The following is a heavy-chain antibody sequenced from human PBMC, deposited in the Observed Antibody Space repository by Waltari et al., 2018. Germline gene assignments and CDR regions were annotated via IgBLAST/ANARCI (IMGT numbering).Heavy chain of an antibody. V-gene: IGHV4-61*02. Sequence: QAQLQESGPGLVKPSQTLSLTCTVPGGSLSRGGFYWSWIRQPAGKGLEWIGRIHTNGNTNYSPSLKSRVTISLDTSKIQVSLKLSSVTAADTAVYYCAISNSGYDLFDYWGQGTLVTVSS. CDR2: IHTNGNT. CDR3: AISNSGYDLFDY. CDR1: GGSLSRGGFY. J-gene: IGHJ4*02. D-gene: IGHD5-12*01.